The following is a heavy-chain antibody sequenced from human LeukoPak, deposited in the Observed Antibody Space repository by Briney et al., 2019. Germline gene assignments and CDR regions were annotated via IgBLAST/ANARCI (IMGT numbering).Heavy chain of an antibody. CDR3: ARDRHNSGSYFYFDY. D-gene: IGHD1-26*01. CDR1: GFTFSSYG. CDR2: IWYDGSNK. Sequence: GGSLGLSCAASGFTFSSYGMHWVRQAPGKGLEWVAVIWYDGSNKYYADSVKGRFTISRDNSKNTLYLQMNSLRAEDTAVYHCARDRHNSGSYFYFDYWGQGTLVTVSS. J-gene: IGHJ4*02. V-gene: IGHV3-33*01.